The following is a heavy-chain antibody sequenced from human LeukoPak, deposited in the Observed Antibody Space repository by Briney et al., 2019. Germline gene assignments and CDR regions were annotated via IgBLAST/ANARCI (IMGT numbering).Heavy chain of an antibody. Sequence: PGGSLRLSCATSGFTFSSHGMHWVRQAPGKGLEGVAFIQFDGSNKYYADSVKGRFIISRDNSKNTLHLQMNSLRAEDTAVYYCAKDLAPYSSGGNYFDNWGQGTLVTVSS. J-gene: IGHJ4*02. CDR3: AKDLAPYSSGGNYFDN. V-gene: IGHV3-30*02. CDR1: GFTFSSHG. D-gene: IGHD6-25*01. CDR2: IQFDGSNK.